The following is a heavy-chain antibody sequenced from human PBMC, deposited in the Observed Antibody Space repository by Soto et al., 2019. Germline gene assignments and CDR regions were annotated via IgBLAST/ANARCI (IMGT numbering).Heavy chain of an antibody. J-gene: IGHJ4*03. D-gene: IGHD2-21*02. Sequence: PSETLSLTCTVTGDSISSRSYYWGWIRQPPGKRLEWIGSIYYSGSTYNNPSLRSRVSMSIDTSKDQFSLKLKSVTAADTALYFCARQRTSVVTQAYFDVWGPVSLVTVSP. V-gene: IGHV4-39*01. CDR2: IYYSGST. CDR3: ARQRTSVVTQAYFDV. CDR1: GDSISSRSYY.